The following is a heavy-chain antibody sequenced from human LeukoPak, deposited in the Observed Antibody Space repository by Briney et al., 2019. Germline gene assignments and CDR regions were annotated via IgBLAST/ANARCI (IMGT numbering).Heavy chain of an antibody. V-gene: IGHV3-21*01. Sequence: GGSLRLSCAASGFTFSSYNMNWVRQAPGKGLEWVSSISSSSSYIYYADSVKGRFTISRHNAKNSLYLQMNSLRAEDTAVYYCARGEVHYYGSGSDYWGQGTLVTVSS. CDR1: GFTFSSYN. J-gene: IGHJ4*02. CDR2: ISSSSSYI. D-gene: IGHD3-10*01. CDR3: ARGEVHYYGSGSDY.